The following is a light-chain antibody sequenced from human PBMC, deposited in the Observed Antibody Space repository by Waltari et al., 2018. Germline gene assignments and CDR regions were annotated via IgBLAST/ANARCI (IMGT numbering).Light chain of an antibody. CDR2: KAS. CDR3: QQYNSGSSST. J-gene: IGKJ2*01. CDR1: QSVSTW. Sequence: DIPMTQSTSMLSASVGARVTITCGASQSVSTWLAWYQQKPGKAPKLLIRKASDLEIGVPSRFSGRGSGTEFTLSISSLQPDDFATYYCQQYNSGSSSTFGQGTKLEI. V-gene: IGKV1-5*03.